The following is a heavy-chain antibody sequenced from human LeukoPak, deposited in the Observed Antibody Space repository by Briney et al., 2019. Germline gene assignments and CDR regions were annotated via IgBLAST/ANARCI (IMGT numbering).Heavy chain of an antibody. V-gene: IGHV3-30*02. CDR1: GFTFSNYG. CDR3: ARGNYYGSGCDF. CDR2: IYYHGKNK. D-gene: IGHD3-10*01. J-gene: IGHJ4*02. Sequence: GGSLRLSCAASGFTFSNYGMHWVRQAPGKGLEWVAFIYYHGKNKNYADFVKGRLTIYRDNSKNTLFLQMNSLRAEDTAVYYCARGNYYGSGCDFWGQGSLVTVSS.